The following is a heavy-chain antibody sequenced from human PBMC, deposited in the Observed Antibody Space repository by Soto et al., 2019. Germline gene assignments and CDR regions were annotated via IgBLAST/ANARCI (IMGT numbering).Heavy chain of an antibody. Sequence: SETLSLTCTVYGDSMPYSYWGWIRLLTGKGQEWVGYIYYSGSTSYNPSLRRRVIMSVDTSKRQFSLQLKSVTAADTAIYYCARTVLGPDILADHFVDYYYYMDVWGQGTTVT. CDR3: ARTVLGPDILADHFVDYYYYMDV. CDR2: IYYSGST. J-gene: IGHJ6*03. CDR1: GDSMPYSY. V-gene: IGHV4-59*08. D-gene: IGHD3-9*01.